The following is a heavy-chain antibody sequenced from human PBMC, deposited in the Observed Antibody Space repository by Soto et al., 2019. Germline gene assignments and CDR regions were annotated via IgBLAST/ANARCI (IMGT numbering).Heavy chain of an antibody. CDR2: IYYSGST. V-gene: IGHV4-59*08. CDR1: NDSISTYY. D-gene: IGHD7-27*01. CDR3: ATPGRDWGALHY. J-gene: IGHJ4*02. Sequence: QVQLQESGPGLVKPSETLSLTCTVSNDSISTYYWTWIRQPPGKGLEWIGFIYYSGSTNYNPALESRVTLSVDTSKNHFSLKMNSVTAADTAVYYCATPGRDWGALHYWGQGTLVTVSS.